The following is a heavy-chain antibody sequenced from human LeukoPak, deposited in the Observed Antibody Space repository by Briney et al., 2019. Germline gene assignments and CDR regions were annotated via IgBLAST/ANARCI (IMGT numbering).Heavy chain of an antibody. CDR1: GGSISSSSYY. D-gene: IGHD6-13*01. Sequence: RTSETLSLTCTVSGGSISSSSYYWGWIRQPPGKGLEWIGSIYYSGSTNYNPSLKSRVTISVDTSKNQFSLKLSSVTAADTAVYYCARLIAAADYYFDYWGQGTLVTVSS. J-gene: IGHJ4*02. CDR2: IYYSGST. CDR3: ARLIAAADYYFDY. V-gene: IGHV4-39*07.